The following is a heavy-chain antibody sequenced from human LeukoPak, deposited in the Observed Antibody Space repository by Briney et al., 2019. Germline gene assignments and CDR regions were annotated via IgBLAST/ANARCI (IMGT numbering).Heavy chain of an antibody. CDR2: INPHRGGT. Sequence: APVKASCQASGYTFTGYYMHWVRQAPGQGLEWMGRINPHRGGTNYAQKFQGRVTMTRDKSISTAYMELSRLRSDDTAVYYCARAPTVTTGDYWGQGTLVTVSS. V-gene: IGHV1-2*02. CDR1: GYTFTGYY. CDR3: ARAPTVTTGDY. D-gene: IGHD4-17*01. J-gene: IGHJ4*02.